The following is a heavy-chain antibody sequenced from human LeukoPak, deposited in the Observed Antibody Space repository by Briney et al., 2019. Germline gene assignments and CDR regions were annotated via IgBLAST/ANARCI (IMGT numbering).Heavy chain of an antibody. D-gene: IGHD6-19*01. Sequence: ASVKVSCKASGYIFTSYDINWVRQATGQGLEWMGWMNPNSGNTGYAQKFQGRVTMTRNTSISTAYMELSSLRSEDTAVYYCARDAGIAVAEFDYWGQGTLVTVSS. J-gene: IGHJ4*02. CDR3: ARDAGIAVAEFDY. CDR2: MNPNSGNT. CDR1: GYIFTSYD. V-gene: IGHV1-8*01.